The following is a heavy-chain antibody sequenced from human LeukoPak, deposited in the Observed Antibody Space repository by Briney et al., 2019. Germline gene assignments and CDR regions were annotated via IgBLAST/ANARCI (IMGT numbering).Heavy chain of an antibody. Sequence: SETLSLTCTVSGGSISSGDYYWNWIRQHPGKGLEWIGYIHSSGSVYYNPSLKSRVTISLDTSKNQFSLKLSSVTAADTAVYYCARGEDYYDSSGFMSWFDPWGQGTLVTVSS. CDR1: GGSISSGDYY. D-gene: IGHD3-22*01. J-gene: IGHJ5*02. CDR2: IHSSGSV. V-gene: IGHV4-31*03. CDR3: ARGEDYYDSSGFMSWFDP.